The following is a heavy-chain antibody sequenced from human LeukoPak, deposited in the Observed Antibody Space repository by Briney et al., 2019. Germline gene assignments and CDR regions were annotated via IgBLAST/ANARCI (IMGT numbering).Heavy chain of an antibody. Sequence: GGSLRLSCAASGFTFSSYSMNWVRQAPGKGLEWVSSISSSSSYIYYADSVKSRFTISRDNAKNSLYLQMNSLRAEDTAVYYCARGVVVAADLDYWGQGTLVTVSS. CDR3: ARGVVVAADLDY. CDR1: GFTFSSYS. CDR2: ISSSSSYI. J-gene: IGHJ4*02. V-gene: IGHV3-21*01. D-gene: IGHD2-15*01.